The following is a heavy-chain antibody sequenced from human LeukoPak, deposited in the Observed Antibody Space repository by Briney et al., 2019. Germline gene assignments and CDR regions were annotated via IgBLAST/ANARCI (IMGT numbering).Heavy chain of an antibody. D-gene: IGHD3-16*01. V-gene: IGHV3-11*01. CDR1: GFTFSDYY. CDR3: ARARRGGPFDY. CDR2: VTSSGNTI. J-gene: IGHJ4*02. Sequence: GGSLRLSCAASGFTFSDYYMSWIRQAPGKGLEWVSYVTSSGNTIDYADSVKGQFIISRDNAKNSLYLQMNSLTAEDTAVYYCARARRGGPFDYWGQGTLVTVSA.